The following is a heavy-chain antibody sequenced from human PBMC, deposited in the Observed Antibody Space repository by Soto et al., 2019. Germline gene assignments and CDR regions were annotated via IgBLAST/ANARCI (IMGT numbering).Heavy chain of an antibody. CDR1: GFTFSSYA. V-gene: IGHV3-23*01. Sequence: EVQLLESGGGLVQPGGSLRLSCAASGFTFSSYAMRWVRQAPVKGLEWVSAISGSGGSTYYADSVKGRFTISRDNSKNTLYLQMYSVTAEDTAVYVCARRGSGSYYGYWGQGTLVSVSS. D-gene: IGHD1-26*01. CDR2: ISGSGGST. CDR3: ARRGSGSYYGY. J-gene: IGHJ4*02.